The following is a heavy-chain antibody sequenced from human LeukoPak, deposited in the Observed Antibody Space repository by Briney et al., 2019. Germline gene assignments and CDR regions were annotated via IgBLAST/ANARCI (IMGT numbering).Heavy chain of an antibody. CDR1: GFTSSSHG. CDR3: ARHVVAVGFDY. J-gene: IGHJ4*02. V-gene: IGHV3-21*01. CDR2: ITSSSSYI. Sequence: PGGSLRLSCAASGFTSSSHGMNWVRQAPGKGLEWVSSITSSSSYIYYADSVKGRFTISRDNAKNSLYLQMNSPRAEDTAVYYCARHVVAVGFDYWGQGTLVTVSS. D-gene: IGHD3-22*01.